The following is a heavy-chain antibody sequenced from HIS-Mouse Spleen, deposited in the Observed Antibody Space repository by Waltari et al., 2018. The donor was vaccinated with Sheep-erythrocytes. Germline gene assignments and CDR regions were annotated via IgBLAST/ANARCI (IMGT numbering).Heavy chain of an antibody. CDR1: GGTFSSYA. V-gene: IGHV1-69*04. J-gene: IGHJ6*02. CDR3: ARGSEDIVVVPAASYYYYGMDV. Sequence: QVQLVQSGAEVKKPGSSVKVSCKASGGTFSSYAISWVRQGPGQGLEWMGRIIPILGIANYAQKFQGRVTITADKSTSTAYMELSSLRSEDTAVYYCARGSEDIVVVPAASYYYYGMDVWGQGTTVTVSS. D-gene: IGHD2-2*01. CDR2: IIPILGIA.